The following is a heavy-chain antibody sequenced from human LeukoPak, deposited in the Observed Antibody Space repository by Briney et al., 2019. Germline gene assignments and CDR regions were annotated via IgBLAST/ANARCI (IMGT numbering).Heavy chain of an antibody. Sequence: SETLSLTCTVSGGSISSANYYWGWIRQPPGKGLEWIGSVYNIGSTYYNPSLKSRVIVSLAMSQNQFSLRLTSVTAADTAVYYCAREKIGTGTVLGKDYYYMDVWGKGTTVTVSS. V-gene: IGHV4-39*07. CDR2: VYNIGST. J-gene: IGHJ6*03. D-gene: IGHD3-16*01. CDR1: GGSISSANYY. CDR3: AREKIGTGTVLGKDYYYMDV.